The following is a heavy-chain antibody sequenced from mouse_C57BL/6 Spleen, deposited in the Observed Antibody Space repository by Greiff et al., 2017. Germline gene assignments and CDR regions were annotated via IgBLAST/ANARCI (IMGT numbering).Heavy chain of an antibody. J-gene: IGHJ4*01. V-gene: IGHV1-82*01. CDR2: IYPGDGDT. D-gene: IGHD2-1*01. Sequence: VQLPQSGPELVKPGASEKISCKASGYAFSSFWLNWVKQRPGKGLEWIGRIYPGDGDTNYNGKFKGKATRTADISSSTAYMQLSSLTSEDSAVYFCANYGNVGGYAMDYWDQGTSVTFSS. CDR1: GYAFSSFW. CDR3: ANYGNVGGYAMDY.